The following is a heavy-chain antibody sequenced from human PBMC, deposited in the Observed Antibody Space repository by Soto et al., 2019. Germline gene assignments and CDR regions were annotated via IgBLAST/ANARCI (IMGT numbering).Heavy chain of an antibody. CDR1: GDSVSSPYY. V-gene: IGHV4-4*02. CDR3: ARSAGWYAVHS. J-gene: IGHJ4*02. D-gene: IGHD6-19*01. Sequence: QVQLQESGPGLVKPSGTLSLTCAVSGDSVSSPYYWCWVRQPPGKGLEWIGEVFHTGTTSYIPSLRSRVTVSMDKSINQFSLHLTSVTAADTAVYYCARSAGWYAVHSWGPGTLVIVSS. CDR2: VFHTGTT.